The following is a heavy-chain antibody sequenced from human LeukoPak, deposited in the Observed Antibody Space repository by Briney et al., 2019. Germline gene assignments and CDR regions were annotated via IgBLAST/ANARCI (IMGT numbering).Heavy chain of an antibody. CDR2: IKSKTDGETT. Sequence: GGSLRLSCAASGFXVSNAWMSWVRQAPGKGLEWVGGIKSKTDGETTDYAAPVKGRFTISRDDSKDTLYLQMNSLKTEDTAVYYCTTVYSDSGGFYFNYCDYWGQGTLVTVST. CDR3: TTVYSDSGGFYFNYCDY. CDR1: GFXVSNAW. V-gene: IGHV3-15*01. J-gene: IGHJ4*02. D-gene: IGHD3-22*01.